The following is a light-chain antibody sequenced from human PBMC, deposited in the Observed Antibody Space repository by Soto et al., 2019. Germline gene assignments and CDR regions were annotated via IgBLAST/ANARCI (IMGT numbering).Light chain of an antibody. J-gene: IGKJ1*01. CDR2: GES. CDR3: QQYNNWPPT. V-gene: IGKV3-15*01. Sequence: EIVMTQSPATLSVSPGERVTLSCRASHSVSSNLSWYQQKHGQAPRLLIHGESTRAAGVPAWFSGSGSGTDYTLTISSLQFEDFAVYYCQQYNNWPPTFAQGTKVDI. CDR1: HSVSSN.